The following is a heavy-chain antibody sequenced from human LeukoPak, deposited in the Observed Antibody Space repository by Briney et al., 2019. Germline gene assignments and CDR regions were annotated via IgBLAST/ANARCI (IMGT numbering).Heavy chain of an antibody. CDR3: AKATGTFYYFDY. J-gene: IGHJ4*02. Sequence: GGSLRLSCAASGFTFSSYSMSWVRQAPGKGLEWVSSISGSGGSTYYADSVKGRFTISRDNSKNTLYLQMNSLRAEDTAVYYCAKATGTFYYFDYWGQGTLVTVSS. V-gene: IGHV3-23*01. D-gene: IGHD1-1*01. CDR1: GFTFSSYS. CDR2: ISGSGGST.